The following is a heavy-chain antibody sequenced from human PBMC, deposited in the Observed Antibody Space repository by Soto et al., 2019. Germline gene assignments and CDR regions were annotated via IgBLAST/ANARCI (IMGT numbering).Heavy chain of an antibody. CDR3: ARNTYYDFWPPDYYYMDV. CDR1: GFTFSDYY. CDR2: ISSSGSTI. J-gene: IGHJ6*03. Sequence: VQLVESGGGLVKPGGSLRLSCAASGFTFSDYYMSWIRQAPGKGLEWVSYISSSGSTIYYADSVKGRFTISRDNAKNSLYLQMNSLRAEDTAVYYCARNTYYDFWPPDYYYMDVWGKGTTVTVSS. D-gene: IGHD3-3*01. V-gene: IGHV3-11*01.